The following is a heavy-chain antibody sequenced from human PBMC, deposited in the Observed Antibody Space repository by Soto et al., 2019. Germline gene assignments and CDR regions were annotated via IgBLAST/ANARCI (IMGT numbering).Heavy chain of an antibody. V-gene: IGHV3-21*01. CDR2: VSKSGCT. D-gene: IGHD2-2*01. Sequence: PGGSLRLSCTVSGFYFNNYGINWVRQPPGKGLEWVSSVSKSGCTYYSDSVKGRFTISRDNAKNSVSLQMNSLRAEDTAVYYCAREDSIIIPAVSDFWGQGTLVTVSS. CDR3: AREDSIIIPAVSDF. J-gene: IGHJ4*02. CDR1: GFYFNNYG.